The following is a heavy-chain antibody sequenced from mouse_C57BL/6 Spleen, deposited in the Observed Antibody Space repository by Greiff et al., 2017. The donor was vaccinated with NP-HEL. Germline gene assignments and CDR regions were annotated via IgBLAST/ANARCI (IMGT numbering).Heavy chain of an antibody. CDR2: INPYNGDT. V-gene: IGHV1-20*01. Sequence: EVKLQESGPELVKPGDSVKISCKASGYSFTGYFMNWVMQSHGKSLEWIGRINPYNGDTFYNQKFKGKATLTVDKSSSTAHMELRSLTSEDSAVYYCASGGTYGNWYFDVWGTGTTVTVSS. CDR1: GYSFTGYF. J-gene: IGHJ1*03. D-gene: IGHD2-1*01. CDR3: ASGGTYGNWYFDV.